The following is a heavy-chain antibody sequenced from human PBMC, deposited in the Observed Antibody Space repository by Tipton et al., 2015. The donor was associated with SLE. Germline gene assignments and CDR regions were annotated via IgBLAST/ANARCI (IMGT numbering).Heavy chain of an antibody. CDR3: ARDRYYDFWSGSGYYFDY. CDR1: GFTFSSYE. J-gene: IGHJ4*02. Sequence: SLRLSCAASGFTFSSYEMNWVRQAPGKGLEWVSYISSSGSTIYYADSVKGRFTISRDNAKKSLYLQMNSLRAEDTAVYYCARDRYYDFWSGSGYYFDYWGQGTLVTVSS. CDR2: ISSSGSTI. V-gene: IGHV3-48*03. D-gene: IGHD3-3*01.